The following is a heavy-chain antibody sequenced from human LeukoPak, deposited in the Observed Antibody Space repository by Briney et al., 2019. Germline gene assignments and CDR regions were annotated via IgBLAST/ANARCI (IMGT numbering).Heavy chain of an antibody. D-gene: IGHD3-10*01. CDR1: GGSISSSSYY. V-gene: IGHV4-39*07. CDR2: INHSGST. J-gene: IGHJ4*02. CDR3: ARVKSDYYGSGSYYNVRFDY. Sequence: KPSETLSLTCTVSGGSISSSSYYWGWIRQPPGKGLEWIGEINHSGSTNYNPSLKSRVTISVDTSKNQFSLKLSSVTAADTAVYYCARVKSDYYGSGSYYNVRFDYWGQGTLVTVSS.